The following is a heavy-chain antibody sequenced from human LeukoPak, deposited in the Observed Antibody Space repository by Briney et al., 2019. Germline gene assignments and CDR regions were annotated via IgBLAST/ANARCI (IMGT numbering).Heavy chain of an antibody. Sequence: ASVKVSCKASGYTFTNYDIKWVREATGQGLEWMGWMNPNSGNTGYAQKFQGRVTMTRNTSISTAYMELSSLRSEDTAVYYCARGRGSGSSYRRFDYWGQGTLVTVSS. D-gene: IGHD3-10*01. CDR2: MNPNSGNT. CDR3: ARGRGSGSSYRRFDY. CDR1: GYTFTNYD. V-gene: IGHV1-8*01. J-gene: IGHJ4*02.